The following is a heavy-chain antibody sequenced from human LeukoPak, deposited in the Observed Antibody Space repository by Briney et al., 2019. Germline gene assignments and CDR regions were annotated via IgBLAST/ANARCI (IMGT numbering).Heavy chain of an antibody. Sequence: SETLSLTCTVSGGSISSSSYYWGWIRQPPGKGLERIGSIYYSGSTYYNPSLKSRVTISVDTSKNQFSLKLSSVTAADTAVYYCARGSSGWYGLLDYWGPGTLVTVSS. CDR2: IYYSGST. J-gene: IGHJ4*02. D-gene: IGHD6-19*01. V-gene: IGHV4-39*01. CDR3: ARGSSGWYGLLDY. CDR1: GGSISSSSYY.